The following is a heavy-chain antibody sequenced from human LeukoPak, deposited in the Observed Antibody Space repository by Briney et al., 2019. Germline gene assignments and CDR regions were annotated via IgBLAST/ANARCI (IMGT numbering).Heavy chain of an antibody. D-gene: IGHD6-19*01. Sequence: ASVKISGKTSGYTCTSYGVSWVRQAPGQGLEWMGWIGTHNGNTNYAQKFQGRVIMTTDTSTSTAYMELMSLRSDDTAVFYCARDGSGGGGYFDYWGQGTLVIVSS. CDR1: GYTCTSYG. V-gene: IGHV1-18*01. J-gene: IGHJ4*02. CDR3: ARDGSGGGGYFDY. CDR2: IGTHNGNT.